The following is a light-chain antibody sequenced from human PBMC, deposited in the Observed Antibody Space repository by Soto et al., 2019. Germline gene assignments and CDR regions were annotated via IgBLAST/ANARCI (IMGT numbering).Light chain of an antibody. Sequence: QSALTQPPSASGSPGQSVTISCNGTSNDIGGYNYVSWYQHHPGKAPRLIIYDVTKRPSGVLARFSGSKSGNTASLTVTELQTYDEAEYFCTSYAGSNNLVFGTGTKLTVL. J-gene: IGLJ2*01. CDR3: TSYAGSNNLV. V-gene: IGLV2-8*01. CDR1: SNDIGGYNY. CDR2: DVT.